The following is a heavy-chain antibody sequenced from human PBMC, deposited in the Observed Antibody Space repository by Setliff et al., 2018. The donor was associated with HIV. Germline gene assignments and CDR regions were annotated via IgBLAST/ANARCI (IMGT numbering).Heavy chain of an antibody. CDR3: ARGATLLPGYSDRWEYFYMDV. V-gene: IGHV4-34*01. CDR2: IDHSGST. J-gene: IGHJ6*03. CDR1: GGSFSEYY. D-gene: IGHD5-12*01. Sequence: SETLSLTCAVYGGSFSEYYWSWIRQSPGKGLEWIGEIDHSGSTHYNPPLKSRATISVDTSKNQFSLRLNSVTAADTAVYYCARGATLLPGYSDRWEYFYMDVWGKGTTVTVSS.